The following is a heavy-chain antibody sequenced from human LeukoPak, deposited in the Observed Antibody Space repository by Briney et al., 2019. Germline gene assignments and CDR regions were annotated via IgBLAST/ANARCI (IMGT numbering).Heavy chain of an antibody. V-gene: IGHV1-46*01. CDR3: ARVDNSPTPLQWHFDY. CDR1: GYTFTSYY. J-gene: IGHJ4*02. CDR2: INPSGGST. D-gene: IGHD5-24*01. Sequence: ASVKVSCKASGYTFTSYYTHWVRQAPGQGLEWMGIINPSGGSTSYAQKFQGGVTMTRDTSTSTVYMELSSLRSEDTAVYYCARVDNSPTPLQWHFDYWGQGTLVTVSS.